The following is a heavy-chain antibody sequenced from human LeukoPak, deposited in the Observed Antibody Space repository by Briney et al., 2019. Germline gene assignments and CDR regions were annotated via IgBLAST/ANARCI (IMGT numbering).Heavy chain of an antibody. J-gene: IGHJ4*02. CDR2: ISDSGSTI. CDR1: GFTFTTYS. D-gene: IGHD4-17*01. Sequence: GGSLRLSCAASGFTFTTYSMNWVRQAPGKGLEWVSIISDSGSTIYDADSVKGRFTTSRDNAKNSLYLQMNSLRAEDTAVYYCAREIPGASSDYWGQGTLVTVSS. V-gene: IGHV3-48*01. CDR3: AREIPGASSDY.